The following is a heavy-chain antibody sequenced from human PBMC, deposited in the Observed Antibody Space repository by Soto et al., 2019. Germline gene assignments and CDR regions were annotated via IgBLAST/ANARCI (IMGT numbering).Heavy chain of an antibody. V-gene: IGHV3-23*01. D-gene: IGHD3-10*01. CDR3: TKEGSPPFFQH. CDR2: ISGGGDKT. CDR1: GFTFSNYA. Sequence: GGSLRLSCASSGFTFSNYAMSLVRQAPGKGPEWVSAISGGGDKTYYLESVKGRFTISRDNSKNTVSLLLNSLRADDTAVYYCTKEGSPPFFQHWGQGTLVTVSS. J-gene: IGHJ4*02.